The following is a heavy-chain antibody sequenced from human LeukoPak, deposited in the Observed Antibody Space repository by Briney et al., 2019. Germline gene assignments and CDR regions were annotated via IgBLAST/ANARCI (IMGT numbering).Heavy chain of an antibody. J-gene: IGHJ4*02. Sequence: SETLSLTCTVSGGSISSGSYYWSWIRQPAGKGLEWIGRIYTSGSTNYNPSLKSRVTISVDTSKNQFSLKLSSVTAADTAVYYCARGEDGYNYFDYWGQGTPVTVSS. CDR2: IYTSGST. D-gene: IGHD5-24*01. CDR1: GGSISSGSYY. V-gene: IGHV4-61*02. CDR3: ARGEDGYNYFDY.